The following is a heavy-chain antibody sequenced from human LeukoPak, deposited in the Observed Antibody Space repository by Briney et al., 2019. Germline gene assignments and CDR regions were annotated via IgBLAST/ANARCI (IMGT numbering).Heavy chain of an antibody. D-gene: IGHD5-18*01. J-gene: IGHJ6*02. CDR3: ARGGRGYLNYYYYGMDV. CDR1: GGSFSGYY. CDR2: INHSGST. V-gene: IGHV4-34*01. Sequence: SETLSLTCAVYGGSFSGYYWSWIRQPPGKGLEWIGEINHSGSTNYNPSLKSRVTISVDTSKNQFSLKLSSVTAADTAVYYCARGGRGYLNYYYYGMDVRGQGTTVTVSS.